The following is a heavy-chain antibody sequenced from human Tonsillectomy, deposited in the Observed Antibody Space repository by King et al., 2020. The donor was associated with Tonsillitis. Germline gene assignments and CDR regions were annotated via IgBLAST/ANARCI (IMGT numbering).Heavy chain of an antibody. CDR2: IYYSGST. CDR1: GGSISSSSYY. CDR3: ASLSRSSFLFDY. D-gene: IGHD2-15*01. J-gene: IGHJ4*02. V-gene: IGHV4-39*01. Sequence: QLQESGPGLVKPSETLSLTCTVSGGSISSSSYYWGWIRQPPGKGLEWIGSIYYSGSTYYNPSLKSRVTISVDTSKNQFSLKLGSVTAADTAVYYCASLSRSSFLFDYWGQGTLVTVSS.